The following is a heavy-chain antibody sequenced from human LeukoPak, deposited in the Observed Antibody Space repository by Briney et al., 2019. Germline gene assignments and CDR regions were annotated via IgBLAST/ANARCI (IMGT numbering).Heavy chain of an antibody. Sequence: GRSLKLSCAASGFTFSNYAMHWVRQAPGKGLEWVAVISYDGSNKYYADSVKGRFTISRDNSKNTLYLQMNSLRAEDTAVYYCARVGGDGYPRGAFDIWGQGTMVTVSS. CDR3: ARVGGDGYPRGAFDI. CDR2: ISYDGSNK. CDR1: GFTFSNYA. D-gene: IGHD5-24*01. J-gene: IGHJ3*02. V-gene: IGHV3-30-3*01.